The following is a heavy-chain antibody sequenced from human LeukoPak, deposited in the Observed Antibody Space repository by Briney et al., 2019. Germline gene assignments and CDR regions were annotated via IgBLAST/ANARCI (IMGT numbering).Heavy chain of an antibody. Sequence: SETLSLTCAVYGGSFSGYYWSWIRQPPGKGLEWIGEINHSGSTNYNPSLKSRVNISVDTSKNQFSLKLSSVTAADTAVHYCARVDSSSWYRYFDLWGRGTLVTVSS. CDR2: INHSGST. J-gene: IGHJ2*01. V-gene: IGHV4-34*01. CDR1: GGSFSGYY. CDR3: ARVDSSSWYRYFDL. D-gene: IGHD6-13*01.